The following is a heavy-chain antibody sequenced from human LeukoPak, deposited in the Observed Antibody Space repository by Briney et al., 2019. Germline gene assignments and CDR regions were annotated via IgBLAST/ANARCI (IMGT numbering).Heavy chain of an antibody. CDR3: AKVNDFDY. CDR1: GLTFSSYA. D-gene: IGHD1-1*01. CDR2: ISGSGVNT. Sequence: GGSLRLSCAASGLTFSSYAMSWVRQAPEKGLEWVSVISGSGVNTYYADSVTGRFTISRDNSQNKLYLQMNSLRAEDTAVYYCAKVNDFDYWGQGTLVTVSS. V-gene: IGHV3-23*01. J-gene: IGHJ4*02.